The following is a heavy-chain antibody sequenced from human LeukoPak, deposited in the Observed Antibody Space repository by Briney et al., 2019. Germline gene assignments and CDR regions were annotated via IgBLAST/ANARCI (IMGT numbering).Heavy chain of an antibody. J-gene: IGHJ5*02. Sequence: GGSLRLSCAASGFTFSSYAMSWVRQAPGKGLEWVSAISGSGGSTYYADSVKGRFTISRDNSKNTLYLQMNSLRAEDTAVYYCAKGEGVYYDSSGYYPWGQGTLVTVSS. CDR1: GFTFSSYA. CDR3: AKGEGVYYDSSGYYP. CDR2: ISGSGGST. V-gene: IGHV3-23*01. D-gene: IGHD3-22*01.